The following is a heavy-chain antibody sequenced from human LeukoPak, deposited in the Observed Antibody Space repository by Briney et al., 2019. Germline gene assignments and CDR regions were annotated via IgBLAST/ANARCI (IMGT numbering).Heavy chain of an antibody. D-gene: IGHD5-24*01. J-gene: IGHJ4*02. CDR1: GGSISSGSNY. CDR3: ARDAEMALQSFGFDY. Sequence: KPSETLSLTCTVSGGSISSGSNYWSWIRQPAGKGLEWIGRIYTSGSTNYNPSLKSRVTISVDTSKNQFSLKLSSVTAADTAVYYCARDAEMALQSFGFDYWGQGTLVTVSS. CDR2: IYTSGST. V-gene: IGHV4-61*02.